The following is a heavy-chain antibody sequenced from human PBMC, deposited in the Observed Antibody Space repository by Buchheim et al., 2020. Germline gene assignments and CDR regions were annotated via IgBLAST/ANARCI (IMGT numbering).Heavy chain of an antibody. CDR3: AKGVVVAAIDSFDY. Sequence: QVQLVESGGGVVQPGRSLRLSCAASGFTFSSYGMHWVRQTPGKGLEWVAVISYDGSNKYYADSVKGRFTISRDTSKNTLYLQINSLRAEDTAVYYCAKGVVVAAIDSFDYWGLGTL. D-gene: IGHD2-15*01. J-gene: IGHJ4*02. CDR1: GFTFSSYG. V-gene: IGHV3-30*18. CDR2: ISYDGSNK.